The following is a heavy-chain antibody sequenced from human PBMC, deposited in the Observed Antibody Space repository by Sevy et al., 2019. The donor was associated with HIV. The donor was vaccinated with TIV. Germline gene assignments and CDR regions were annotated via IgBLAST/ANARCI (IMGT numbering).Heavy chain of an antibody. J-gene: IGHJ6*02. CDR2: IKKDGTEK. CDR1: GFTFSNYW. D-gene: IGHD2-2*01. V-gene: IGHV3-7*03. CDR3: ARDCSSTTCLWGLDF. Sequence: GGSLRLSCAASGFTFSNYWMSWVCQAPGKGLEWVATIKKDGTEKYYVDSVRGRFTMSRDNAKNSLYLQMNSLRVEDTALYYCARDCSSTTCLWGLDFWGQGTTVTVSS.